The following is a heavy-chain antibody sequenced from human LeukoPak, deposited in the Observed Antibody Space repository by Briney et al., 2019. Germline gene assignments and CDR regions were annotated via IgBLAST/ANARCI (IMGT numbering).Heavy chain of an antibody. Sequence: ASVKVSCKASGYTFTSFGISWVRQAPGQGLEWMGWINAYNGNTKSAQKFQGRVIMTTDTSTNTAYMELRSLRSDDTAVFYCVRDLGVDTSMIFFDYWGQGTLVTVSS. CDR3: VRDLGVDTSMIFFDY. J-gene: IGHJ4*02. D-gene: IGHD5-18*01. V-gene: IGHV1-18*01. CDR1: GYTFTSFG. CDR2: INAYNGNT.